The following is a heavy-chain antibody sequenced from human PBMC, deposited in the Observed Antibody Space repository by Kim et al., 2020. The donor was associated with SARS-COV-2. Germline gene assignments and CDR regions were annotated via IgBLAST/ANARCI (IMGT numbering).Heavy chain of an antibody. V-gene: IGHV4-31*03. J-gene: IGHJ5*02. Sequence: SETLSLTCTVSGGSISSGGYYWSWIRQHPGKGLEWIGYIYYIGSTYYNPSLKSRVTISVDTSKNQSSLKLRSVTAAGTAVYYCAGDGPPSIAAAGTGWFDPRGQRTLVTV. CDR1: GGSISSGGYY. D-gene: IGHD6-13*01. CDR3: AGDGPPSIAAAGTGWFDP. CDR2: IYYIGST.